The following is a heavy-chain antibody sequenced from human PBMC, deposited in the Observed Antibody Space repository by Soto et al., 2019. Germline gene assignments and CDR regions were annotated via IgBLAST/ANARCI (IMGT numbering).Heavy chain of an antibody. V-gene: IGHV4-34*01. Sequence: SETLSLGCTVSGGSFTGHFWSWVRQPPGKGRGWIGEVSHSGNTKYYPSLRSRVTLSVDSSKKQISLAVTSVTAADTAVDYCARAKFESTGWHQFDIWGQGTLVTVSS. J-gene: IGHJ4*02. CDR2: VSHSGNT. CDR1: GGSFTGHF. CDR3: ARAKFESTGWHQFDI. D-gene: IGHD7-27*01.